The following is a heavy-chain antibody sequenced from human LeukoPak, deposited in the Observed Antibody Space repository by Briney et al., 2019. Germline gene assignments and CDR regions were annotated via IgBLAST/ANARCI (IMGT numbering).Heavy chain of an antibody. D-gene: IGHD3-10*01. J-gene: IGHJ6*02. V-gene: IGHV3-15*01. CDR3: TTGPFDYYGSASYLANGMDV. Sequence: GGSLRLSRAASGFTFSNAWMSWVRQAPGKGLEWVGRIRSKTDGGTRDYTAPVKGRFTISRDDSKNTLYLQMNSLKTEDTAVYYCTTGPFDYYGSASYLANGMDVWGQGTTVTVSS. CDR2: IRSKTDGGTR. CDR1: GFTFSNAW.